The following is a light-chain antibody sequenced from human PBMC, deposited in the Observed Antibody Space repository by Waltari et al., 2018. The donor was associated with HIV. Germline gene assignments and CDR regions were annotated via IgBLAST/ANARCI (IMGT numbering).Light chain of an antibody. V-gene: IGKV1-9*01. CDR3: QQYDTYPLT. CDR2: SAS. CDR1: QGIGSS. J-gene: IGKJ4*01. Sequence: DIQLTQSPSFLSASIGARVTITCRAAQGIGSSLAWYQAKQGRAPKLLVYSASILQAGVPLRFGGIGSGTEFTLTVRSLQPEDFAAYYCQQYDTYPLTFGGGTKVEIK.